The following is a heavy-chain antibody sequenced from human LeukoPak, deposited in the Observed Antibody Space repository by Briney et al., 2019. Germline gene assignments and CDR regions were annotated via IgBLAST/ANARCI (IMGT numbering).Heavy chain of an antibody. V-gene: IGHV1-46*01. CDR2: INPSGGST. J-gene: IGHJ4*02. D-gene: IGHD3-9*01. CDR3: ARPSTVYDILTGRHPTFDY. Sequence: GASVKVSCKASGYTFTSYYMHWVRQAPGQGLEWMGIINPSGGSTSYAQKFQGRVTMTRDTSTSTVYMELSSLRSEDTAVYYFARPSTVYDILTGRHPTFDYWGQGTLVTVSS. CDR1: GYTFTSYY.